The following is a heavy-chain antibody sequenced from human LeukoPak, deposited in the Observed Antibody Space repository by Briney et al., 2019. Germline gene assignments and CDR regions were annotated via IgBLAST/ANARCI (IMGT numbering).Heavy chain of an antibody. Sequence: PSETLSLTCTVSGGSISSSSYYWGWIRQPPGKGLEWIGSIYYSGSTYYNPSLKSRVTISVDTSKNQFSLKLSSVTAADTAVYYCARGSSWMDYWGQGTLVTVSS. CDR2: IYYSGST. J-gene: IGHJ4*02. CDR1: GGSISSSSYY. V-gene: IGHV4-39*07. D-gene: IGHD6-13*01. CDR3: ARGSSWMDY.